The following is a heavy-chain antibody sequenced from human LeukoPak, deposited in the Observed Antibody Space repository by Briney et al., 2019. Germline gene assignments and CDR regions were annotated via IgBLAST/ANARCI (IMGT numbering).Heavy chain of an antibody. CDR1: GGSISSSSYY. D-gene: IGHD4-17*01. CDR3: ARDPYGSKGGAFDI. J-gene: IGHJ3*02. V-gene: IGHV4-39*07. Sequence: SETLSLTCTVSGGSISSSSYYWGWIRQPPGKGLEWIGSIYYSGSTYYNPSLKSRVTISVDTSKNQFSLKLSSVTAADTAVYYCARDPYGSKGGAFDIWGQGTMVTVSS. CDR2: IYYSGST.